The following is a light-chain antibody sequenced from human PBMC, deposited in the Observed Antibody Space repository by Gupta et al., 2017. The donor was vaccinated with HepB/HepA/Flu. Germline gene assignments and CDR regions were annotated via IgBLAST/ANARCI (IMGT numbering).Light chain of an antibody. J-gene: IGKJ1*01. V-gene: IGKV1-5*03. CDR1: QSISNW. CDR2: KAS. CDR3: QQNSYSSWT. Sequence: DIQMTQSPSTLSASVGDRVTITCRDTQSISNWLAWYQQKPGKAPKVLIYKASNLESGVPSRFSGSGSGTEFTLTISSLQPDDFATYYCQQNSYSSWTFGQGTKVEI.